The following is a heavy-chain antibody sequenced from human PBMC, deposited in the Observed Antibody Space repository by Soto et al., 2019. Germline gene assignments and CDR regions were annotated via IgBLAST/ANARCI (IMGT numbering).Heavy chain of an antibody. Sequence: GGSLRLSCAASGFTFSSYWMSWVRQAPGKGLEWVANIKQDGSEKYYVDSVKGRVTISRDNAKNSLYLQMNSLRAEDTAVYSCESEGGGHRSSWSLDAFDIWGQGTMVTVSS. J-gene: IGHJ3*02. CDR3: ESEGGGHRSSWSLDAFDI. CDR2: IKQDGSEK. D-gene: IGHD6-13*01. V-gene: IGHV3-7*01. CDR1: GFTFSSYW.